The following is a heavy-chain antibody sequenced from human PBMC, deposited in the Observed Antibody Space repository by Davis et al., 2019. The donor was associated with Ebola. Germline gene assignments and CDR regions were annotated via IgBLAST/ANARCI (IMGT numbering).Heavy chain of an antibody. Sequence: SETLSLTCTVSGYSISSGYYWGWIRQPPGKGLEWIGNIYHSGTTYYNPSLKSRVTISVDTSKNQFSLKLSSVTAADKAVYYWARSRQWLGAHRDWGQGTLVTVSS. CDR1: GYSISSGYY. V-gene: IGHV4-38-2*02. D-gene: IGHD6-19*01. CDR3: ARSRQWLGAHRD. J-gene: IGHJ4*02. CDR2: IYHSGTT.